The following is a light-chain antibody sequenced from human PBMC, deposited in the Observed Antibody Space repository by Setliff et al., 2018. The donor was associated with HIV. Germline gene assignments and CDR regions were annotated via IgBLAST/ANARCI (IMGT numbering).Light chain of an antibody. CDR1: NSNIGAEYD. CDR3: QSYDSSLSGWV. J-gene: IGLJ3*02. CDR2: GNT. Sequence: QSVLTQPPSVSGAPGQRVTISCTGSNSNIGAEYDVYWYQQLPGTAPKLLIFGNTNRASGVPDRFSGSRSGTSASLAITGLQAEDESDYFCQSYDSSLSGWVFGGGTK. V-gene: IGLV1-40*01.